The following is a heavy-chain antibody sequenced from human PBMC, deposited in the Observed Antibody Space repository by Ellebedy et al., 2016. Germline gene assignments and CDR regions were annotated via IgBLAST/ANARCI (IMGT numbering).Heavy chain of an antibody. D-gene: IGHD3-3*01. CDR1: GYTFTSYD. CDR2: MNPNSGNT. V-gene: IGHV1-8*01. Sequence: ASVKVSXXASGYTFTSYDINWVRQATGQGLEWMGWMNPNSGNTGYAQKFQGRVTMSRDTSISTAYMELSSLRFEDTAVYYCAGWRPGSGYGDDWGQGTLVTVSS. CDR3: AGWRPGSGYGDD. J-gene: IGHJ4*02.